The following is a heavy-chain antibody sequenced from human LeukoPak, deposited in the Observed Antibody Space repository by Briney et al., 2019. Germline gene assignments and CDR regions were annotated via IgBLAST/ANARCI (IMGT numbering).Heavy chain of an antibody. CDR1: GGSFSGYY. CDR2: INHSGST. D-gene: IGHD6-19*01. V-gene: IGHV4-34*01. CDR3: AREPPYSSGWPIYYYYYYMDV. J-gene: IGHJ6*03. Sequence: SETLSLTCAVYGGSFSGYYWSWIRQPPGKGLEWIREINHSGSTNYNPSLKSRVTISVDTSKNQFSLKLSSVTAADTAVYYCAREPPYSSGWPIYYYYYYMDVWGKGTTVTVSS.